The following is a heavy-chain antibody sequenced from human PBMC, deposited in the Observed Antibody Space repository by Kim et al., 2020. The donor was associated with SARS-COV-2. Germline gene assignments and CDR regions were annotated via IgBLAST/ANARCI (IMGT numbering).Heavy chain of an antibody. V-gene: IGHV3-64*01. CDR3: ARGTRTPGGTDY. J-gene: IGHJ4*02. D-gene: IGHD1-1*01. Sequence: FYANSVRGRFAISRDNSKNTLYLQMGSLRPEDMAVYYCARGTRTPGGTDYWGQGTLVTVSS.